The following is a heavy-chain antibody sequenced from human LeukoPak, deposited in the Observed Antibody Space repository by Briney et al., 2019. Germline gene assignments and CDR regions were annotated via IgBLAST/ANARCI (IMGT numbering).Heavy chain of an antibody. CDR1: GFTFSSYW. Sequence: GGSLSLSCAASGFTFSSYWLSWVRQAPGKGLEWVANIKQDGSEKYYVDSVKGRFTISRDNAKNSLYLQMNSLRAEDTAVYYCARDRRGSSWYDYYYYYMDVWGKGTTVTVSS. V-gene: IGHV3-7*01. J-gene: IGHJ6*03. CDR3: ARDRRGSSWYDYYYYYMDV. CDR2: IKQDGSEK. D-gene: IGHD6-13*01.